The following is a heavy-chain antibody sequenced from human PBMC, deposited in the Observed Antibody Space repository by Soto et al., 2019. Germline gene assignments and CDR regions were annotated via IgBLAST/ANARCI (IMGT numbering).Heavy chain of an antibody. CDR3: AKGGDYSSSWYGYYYYYYMDV. CDR1: GFTFSSYG. CDR2: ISYVGSNK. Sequence: PGGSLRLSCAASGFTFSSYGMHWVRQAPGKGLEWVAVISYVGSNKYYADSVKGRFTISRDNSKNTLYLQMNSLRAEDTAVYYCAKGGDYSSSWYGYYYYYYMDVWGKGTTVTVSS. J-gene: IGHJ6*03. D-gene: IGHD6-13*01. V-gene: IGHV3-30*18.